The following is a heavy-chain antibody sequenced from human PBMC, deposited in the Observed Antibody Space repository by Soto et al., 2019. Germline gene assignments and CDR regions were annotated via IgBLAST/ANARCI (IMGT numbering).Heavy chain of an antibody. CDR1: EGSIRGYY. Sequence: PSETLSLTCTVSEGSIRGYYWSWIRQPPGKGLEWIGYFHYTGISNYNSSLKSRVTMSLDTSKNQFSLKLSSVSAADTAIYYGARGASNWQYFDYWGQGALVTVSS. V-gene: IGHV4-59*01. CDR3: ARGASNWQYFDY. D-gene: IGHD4-4*01. CDR2: FHYTGIS. J-gene: IGHJ4*02.